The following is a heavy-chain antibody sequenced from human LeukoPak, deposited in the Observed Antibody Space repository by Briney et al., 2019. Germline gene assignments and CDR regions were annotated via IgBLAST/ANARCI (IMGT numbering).Heavy chain of an antibody. D-gene: IGHD3-3*01. V-gene: IGHV4-59*12. Sequence: SETLSLTCTVSGGSISSYYWSWIRQPPGKGLEWIAYISDIGSINYNPSLKSRVTISLDTSKNQFSLKLSSVTAADTAVYYCARGLGFWSGYVHFNYRHFAFDIWGQGTMVTVSS. CDR3: ARGLGFWSGYVHFNYRHFAFDI. CDR1: GGSISSYY. CDR2: ISDIGSI. J-gene: IGHJ3*02.